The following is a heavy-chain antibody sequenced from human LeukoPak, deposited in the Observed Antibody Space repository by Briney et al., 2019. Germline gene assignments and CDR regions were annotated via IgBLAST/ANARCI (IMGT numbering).Heavy chain of an antibody. D-gene: IGHD2-21*02. CDR3: ARGDWNV. V-gene: IGHV3-30*04. CDR2: ISDNGANK. CDR1: GISFITSA. J-gene: IGHJ6*02. Sequence: GGSLRLSCTASGISFITSAMHWVRQAPGTGLEWLAVISDNGANKYYADSVKGRFTISRDNSKNTLYLQMNSLRVEDTAVYYCARGDWNVWGQGTTVTVSS.